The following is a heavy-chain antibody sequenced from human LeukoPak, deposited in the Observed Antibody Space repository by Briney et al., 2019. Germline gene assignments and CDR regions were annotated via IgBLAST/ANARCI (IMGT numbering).Heavy chain of an antibody. Sequence: GGSLRLSCAASGFTFSSYGMHWVRQAPGKGLEGVAVIWYDGSNKYYADSVKGRFTISRDNSKNTLYLQMNSLRAEDTAVYYCARVGAPIDYGDYVLDYWGQGTLVTVSS. CDR3: ARVGAPIDYGDYVLDY. CDR2: IWYDGSNK. V-gene: IGHV3-33*01. J-gene: IGHJ4*02. D-gene: IGHD4-17*01. CDR1: GFTFSSYG.